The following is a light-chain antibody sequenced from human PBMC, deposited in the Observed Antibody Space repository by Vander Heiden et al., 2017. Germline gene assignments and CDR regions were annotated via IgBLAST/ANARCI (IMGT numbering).Light chain of an antibody. CDR2: WAS. V-gene: IGKV4-1*01. J-gene: IGKJ3*01. Sequence: DIVMTQSPDSLAVSLGERATINCKSSQSVLYSSNNKNYLAWYQQKPGQPPNLLIYWASTRESGVPDRFSGSGSGTDFTLTISSLQAEDVAVYYCQQEVSTPFTFGHGTKVDIK. CDR1: QSVLYSSNNKNY. CDR3: QQEVSTPFT.